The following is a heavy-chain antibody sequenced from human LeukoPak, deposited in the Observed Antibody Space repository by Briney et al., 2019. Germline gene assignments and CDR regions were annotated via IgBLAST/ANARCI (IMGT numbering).Heavy chain of an antibody. Sequence: ASVTDSCKASGYTFTDYYIHWVRQAPGQGLECMGIINPSGGSTSYAQTFQGRVTLTRHMYTSTVYMELSSLRSEDTAVYYCARGGVGATTYVWFDPWGQGTLVTVSS. CDR3: ARGGVGATTYVWFDP. CDR1: GYTFTDYY. CDR2: INPSGGST. J-gene: IGHJ5*02. D-gene: IGHD1-26*01. V-gene: IGHV1-46*01.